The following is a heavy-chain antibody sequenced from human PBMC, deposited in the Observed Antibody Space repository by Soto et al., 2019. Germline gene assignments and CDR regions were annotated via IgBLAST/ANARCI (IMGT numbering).Heavy chain of an antibody. J-gene: IGHJ6*02. V-gene: IGHV3-30-3*01. Sequence: VQLVESGGGVVQPGRSLRLSCAASGFTFSIYAMNWVRQAPGKGLEWVAFISFDGSKTYYADSVKGRFTISRDNSRNTVYLQMNNLRPGDAAVYHRANLLNVAAAGTPHYYGVDVWGQGTTVTVS. CDR1: GFTFSIYA. CDR3: ANLLNVAAAGTPHYYGVDV. CDR2: ISFDGSKT. D-gene: IGHD6-13*01.